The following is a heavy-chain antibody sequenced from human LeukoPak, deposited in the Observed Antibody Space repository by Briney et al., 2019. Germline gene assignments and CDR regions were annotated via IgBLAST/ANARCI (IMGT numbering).Heavy chain of an antibody. D-gene: IGHD1-26*01. CDR1: GFTFSSYW. V-gene: IGHV3-7*03. Sequence: PGGPLRLSCAASGFTFSSYWMSWVRQAPGKGLEWVANIKQDGSEKYYVDSVKGRFTISRDNAKNSLYLQMNSLRAEDTAVYYCARAREDYYYYGMDVWGQGTTVTVSS. CDR3: ARAREDYYYYGMDV. J-gene: IGHJ6*02. CDR2: IKQDGSEK.